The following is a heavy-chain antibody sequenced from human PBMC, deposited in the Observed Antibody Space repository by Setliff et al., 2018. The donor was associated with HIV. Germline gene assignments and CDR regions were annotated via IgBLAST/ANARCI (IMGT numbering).Heavy chain of an antibody. CDR1: GGSISSSSYY. CDR2: IYYSGST. CDR3: ARHNPASVPASSPDC. V-gene: IGHV4-39*01. Sequence: SETLSLTCTVSGGSISSSSYYWGWVRQPPGKGLEWIGTIYYSGSTYYNPSLRSRVTISVDTSRNQFSLRLSSVTAADTAFYYCARHNPASVPASSPDCWGQGTLVTVSS. J-gene: IGHJ4*02. D-gene: IGHD2-2*01.